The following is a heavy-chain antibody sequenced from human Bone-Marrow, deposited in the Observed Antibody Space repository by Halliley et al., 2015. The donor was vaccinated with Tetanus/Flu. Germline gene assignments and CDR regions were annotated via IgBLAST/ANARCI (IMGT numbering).Heavy chain of an antibody. D-gene: IGHD5-18*01. V-gene: IGHV3-30*18. J-gene: IGHJ4*02. CDR3: AKERDTAIVTDYATNY. CDR2: KSYDGSNK. Sequence: KSYDGSNKYYADSVKGRFTISRDNSKNTLYLQMNSLRAEDTAVYYCAKERDTAIVTDYATNYCGQGTLVTVSS.